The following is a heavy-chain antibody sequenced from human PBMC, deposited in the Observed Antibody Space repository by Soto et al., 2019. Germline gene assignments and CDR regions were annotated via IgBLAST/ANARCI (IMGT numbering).Heavy chain of an antibody. Sequence: QIQLLQSGAEVKKPGASVKVTCKASGYTFRNFGISGVRQAPGQGLEWMGLISAYNANANYAQKFQGRLTMTADTSTSTADMELRSLRSDDTAVYYCARENSYFDYWGQGTLVTVSS. CDR1: GYTFRNFG. V-gene: IGHV1-18*01. CDR2: ISAYNANA. J-gene: IGHJ4*02. CDR3: ARENSYFDY.